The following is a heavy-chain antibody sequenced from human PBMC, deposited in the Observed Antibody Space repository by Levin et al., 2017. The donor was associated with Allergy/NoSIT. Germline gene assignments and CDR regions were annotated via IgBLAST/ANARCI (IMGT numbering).Heavy chain of an antibody. J-gene: IGHJ6*02. CDR2: TYNIGN. D-gene: IGHD2-15*01. CDR3: ARYCSGGNCYPGGMDV. V-gene: IGHV4-61*01. CDR1: GGSVSSTSYY. Sequence: NSSETLSLTCTVSGGSVSSTSYYWSWIRQPPGKGLEWIGYTYNIGNSYNPSLNSRVTISVDTSKNQFSLKLSSVTAADAAVYFCARYCSGGNCYPGGMDVWGQGTTVTVSS.